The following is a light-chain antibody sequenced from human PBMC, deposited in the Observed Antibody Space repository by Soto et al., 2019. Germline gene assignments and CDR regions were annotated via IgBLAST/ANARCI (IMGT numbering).Light chain of an antibody. J-gene: IGKJ2*01. CDR2: AAS. V-gene: IGKV3D-15*01. CDR3: QQYNNWPPYT. Sequence: EIMMEHSPAALSVSPGERATLSCRASQSVSSNLAWYQQKPGQAPRLLIYAASSRATGIPDRFSGSGSGTDFTLTISRLEPEDFAVYYCQQYNNWPPYTLGQGTKVDTK. CDR1: QSVSSN.